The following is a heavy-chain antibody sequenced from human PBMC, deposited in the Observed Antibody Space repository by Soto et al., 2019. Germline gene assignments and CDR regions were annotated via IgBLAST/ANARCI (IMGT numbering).Heavy chain of an antibody. CDR1: GDSIRSYY. CDR3: ARAYGGFDNGLDV. CDR2: INYSGST. J-gene: IGHJ6*02. D-gene: IGHD5-12*01. Sequence: ETLTLTCTVSGDSIRSYYWTWIRQPPGKGLELIGYINYSGSTRYNPSLKSRVTISVDMSKNQFSLKLSSVIAADTAVYYCARAYGGFDNGLDVWGQGTAVTVSS. V-gene: IGHV4-59*01.